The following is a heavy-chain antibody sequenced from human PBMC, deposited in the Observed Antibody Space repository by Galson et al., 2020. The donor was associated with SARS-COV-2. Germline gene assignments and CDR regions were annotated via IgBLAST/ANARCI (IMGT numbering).Heavy chain of an antibody. Sequence: SVKVSCKASGGTFSSYAISWVRQAPGHGLEWMGGIIPIFGTANYAQKFQGRVTITADESTSTAYMELSSLRSEDTAVYYCARAYWGSRGTYYYYGMDVWGQGTTVTVSS. CDR1: GGTFSSYA. CDR2: IIPIFGTA. CDR3: ARAYWGSRGTYYYYGMDV. V-gene: IGHV1-69*13. J-gene: IGHJ6*02. D-gene: IGHD7-27*01.